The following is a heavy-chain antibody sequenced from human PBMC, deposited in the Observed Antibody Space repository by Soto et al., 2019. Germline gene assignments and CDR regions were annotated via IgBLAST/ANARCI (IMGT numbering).Heavy chain of an antibody. CDR2: ISSSGSTI. J-gene: IGHJ6*02. CDR1: GFTFSDYY. CDR3: ASPPGPRAPREYYYYYGMDV. Sequence: PGGSLRLSCAASGFTFSDYYMSWIRQAPGKGLEWVSYISSSGSTIYYADSVKGRFTISRDNAKNSLYLQMNSLRAEDTAVYYCASPPGPRAPREYYYYYGMDVWGQGTTVTVSS. V-gene: IGHV3-11*01.